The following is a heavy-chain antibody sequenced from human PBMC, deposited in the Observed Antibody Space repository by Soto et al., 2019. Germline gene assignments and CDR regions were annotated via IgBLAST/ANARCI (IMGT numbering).Heavy chain of an antibody. D-gene: IGHD3-16*01. J-gene: IGHJ5*02. CDR2: IYYSGST. CDR1: GGSISSGDYY. CDR3: ARALGYYDYVWGSYWFAP. V-gene: IGHV4-30-4*01. Sequence: SETLSLTCTVSGGSISSGDYYWSWIRQPPGKGLEWIGYIYYSGSTYYNPSLKSRVTISVDTSKNQFSLKLSSVTAADTAVYYCARALGYYDYVWGSYWFAPWGQGTLVTVSS.